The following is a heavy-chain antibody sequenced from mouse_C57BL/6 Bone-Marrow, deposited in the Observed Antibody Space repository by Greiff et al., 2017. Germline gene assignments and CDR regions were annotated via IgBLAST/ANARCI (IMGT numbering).Heavy chain of an antibody. Sequence: QVQLQQPGAELVMPGASVKLSCKASGYTFTSYWMHWVKQRPGQGLEWIGEIDPSDSYTNYNQKFKGKSTLTVDKSSSPAYLQLSSLASGDSAGYDGAKRSCGFPGFAYWGQGTMVTVSA. J-gene: IGHJ3*01. CDR3: AKRSCGFPGFAY. V-gene: IGHV1-69*01. CDR2: IDPSDSYT. CDR1: GYTFTSYW.